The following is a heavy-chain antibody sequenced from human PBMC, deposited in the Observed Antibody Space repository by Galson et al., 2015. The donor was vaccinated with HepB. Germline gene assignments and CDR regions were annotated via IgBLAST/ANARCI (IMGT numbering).Heavy chain of an antibody. V-gene: IGHV3-21*01. CDR2: ISSSSTYI. CDR1: GFTFSSYS. J-gene: IGHJ4*02. D-gene: IGHD6-19*01. Sequence: SLRLSCAASGFTFSSYSMNWVRQAPGKGLEWVSSISSSSTYIYYADSVKGRFTISRDNAKNSLYLQMNSLRAEDTAVYYCARARIAVAGTSFSPPDYWGQGTLVTVSS. CDR3: ARARIAVAGTSFSPPDY.